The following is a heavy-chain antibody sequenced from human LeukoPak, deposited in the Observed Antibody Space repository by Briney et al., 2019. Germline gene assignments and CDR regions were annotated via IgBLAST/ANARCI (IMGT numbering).Heavy chain of an antibody. J-gene: IGHJ4*02. CDR3: ARASNGDYIFDY. D-gene: IGHD4-17*01. Sequence: ASVKVSCKASGYTFTSYGISWVRQAPGQGLEWMGWISAYNGSTNYAQKLQGRVTMTTDTSTSTAYMELRSLRSDDTAVYYCARASNGDYIFDYWGQGTLVTVSS. V-gene: IGHV1-18*01. CDR1: GYTFTSYG. CDR2: ISAYNGST.